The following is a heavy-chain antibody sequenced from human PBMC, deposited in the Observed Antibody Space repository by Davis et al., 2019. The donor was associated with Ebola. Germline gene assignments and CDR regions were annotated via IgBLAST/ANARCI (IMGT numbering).Heavy chain of an antibody. CDR2: IYTGDSDT. CDR1: GFRFSSHW. D-gene: IGHD2-8*02. J-gene: IGHJ3*02. V-gene: IGHV5-51*01. CDR3: ASLRRTITGMDDGFDI. Sequence: GESLKISCKDSGFRFSSHWIAWVRQMPGKGLEWMGIIYTGDSDTRYSPSFRGQVTISADKSMKTAFLQWSSLKASDSGMYYCASLRRTITGMDDGFDIWGQGTMVTVSS.